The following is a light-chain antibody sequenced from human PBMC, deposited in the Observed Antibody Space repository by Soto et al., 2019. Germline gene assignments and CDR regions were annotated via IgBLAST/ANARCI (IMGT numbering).Light chain of an antibody. CDR3: PSYAGSSPWV. CDR2: DFT. Sequence: QSVLTQPRSVSGSPGQSVTISCTGTSSYLGAYNYVSWHQQHPGKAPKLVIYDFTKRPSGVPDRFSGSKSGNTASLTISGLQAEDEAEYYCPSYAGSSPWVFGGGTKVTVL. J-gene: IGLJ3*02. CDR1: SSYLGAYNY. V-gene: IGLV2-11*01.